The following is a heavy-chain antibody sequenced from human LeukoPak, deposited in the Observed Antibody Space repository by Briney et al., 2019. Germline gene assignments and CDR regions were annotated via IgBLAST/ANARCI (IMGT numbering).Heavy chain of an antibody. CDR3: AKDGVGCSGGSCYSLYYYYGMDV. CDR1: GGSFSGYY. V-gene: IGHV3-23*01. CDR2: ISGSGGST. D-gene: IGHD2-15*01. Sequence: ETLSLTCAVYGGSFSGYYWSWVRQAPGKGLEWVSAISGSGGSTYYADSVKGRFTISRDNSKNTLYLQMNSLRAEDTAVYYCAKDGVGCSGGSCYSLYYYYGMDVWGQGTTVTVSS. J-gene: IGHJ6*02.